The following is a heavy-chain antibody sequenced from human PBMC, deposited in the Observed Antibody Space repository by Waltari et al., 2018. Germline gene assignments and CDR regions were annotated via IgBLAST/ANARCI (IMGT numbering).Heavy chain of an antibody. J-gene: IGHJ4*02. V-gene: IGHV3-23*04. CDR3: VKQRVRASPIFDY. Sequence: EVQLVESGGGLVQPGGSLKLSCATSGFTFSSSAMTWVRQAPGMGLEWVSEIIVVGGTPYYADSVKGRFTISRDNSKNILYLQMNSLRAEDTAFYYCVKQRVRASPIFDYWGLGTLVTVSS. CDR1: GFTFSSSA. D-gene: IGHD6-25*01. CDR2: IIVVGGTP.